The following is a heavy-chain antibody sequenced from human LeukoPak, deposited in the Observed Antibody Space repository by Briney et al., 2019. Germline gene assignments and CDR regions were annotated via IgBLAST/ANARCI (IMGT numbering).Heavy chain of an antibody. J-gene: IGHJ6*02. V-gene: IGHV1-2*02. CDR3: AREGIAVAGTRYYYYGMDV. D-gene: IGHD6-19*01. CDR2: INPNSGGT. CDR1: GYTFTGYY. Sequence: ASVKVSCKASGYTFTGYYMHWVRQAPGQGLEWMGWINPNSGGTNYAQKFQGRVTMTRDTSISTAYMELSRLRSDDTAVYYCAREGIAVAGTRYYYYGMDVWGQGTTVTVSS.